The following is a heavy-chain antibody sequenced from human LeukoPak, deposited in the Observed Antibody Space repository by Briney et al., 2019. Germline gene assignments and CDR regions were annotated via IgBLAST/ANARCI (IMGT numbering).Heavy chain of an antibody. CDR1: GGSISSYY. V-gene: IGHV4-59*08. CDR3: ARGRSPGIRDY. D-gene: IGHD3-10*01. Sequence: SETLSLTCTVSGGSISSYYWSWIRQPPGKGLEWIGNIYYSGSTNYNPSLKSRVTISVDTSKNQFSLKLSSVTAADTAVYYCARGRSPGIRDYWGQGTLVTVSS. J-gene: IGHJ4*02. CDR2: IYYSGST.